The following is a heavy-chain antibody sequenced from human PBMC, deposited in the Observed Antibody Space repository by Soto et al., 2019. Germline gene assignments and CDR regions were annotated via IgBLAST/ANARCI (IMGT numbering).Heavy chain of an antibody. D-gene: IGHD1-26*01. J-gene: IGHJ2*01. CDR2: ISYDGSYK. V-gene: IGHV3-30-3*01. CDR3: ARDWDRGGRTYIWYFDL. CDR1: GFTLTTYA. Sequence: QVQLVKSGGGVVQPGRSLRLSCAASGFTLTTYAMHWVRQAPGRGLEWVALISYDGSYKSYADSVRGRFTISRDNSKNTLYLQMNSLRAEDTAVYYCARDWDRGGRTYIWYFDLWGRGTLVTVSS.